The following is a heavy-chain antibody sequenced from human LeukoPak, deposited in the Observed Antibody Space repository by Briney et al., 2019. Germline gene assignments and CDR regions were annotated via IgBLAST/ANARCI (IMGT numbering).Heavy chain of an antibody. D-gene: IGHD3-16*01. V-gene: IGHV3-30*02. CDR1: GFTFRSYG. CDR3: AKDVREDWGNAFDI. J-gene: IGHJ3*02. Sequence: GGSLRLSCAASGFTFRSYGMHWVRQAPGKGLEWVAFIRYDGSSKFYIDSVKGQFTISRDNSKNTLYLQMNSLRAEDTAVYYCAKDVREDWGNAFDIWGQGTMVTVSS. CDR2: IRYDGSSK.